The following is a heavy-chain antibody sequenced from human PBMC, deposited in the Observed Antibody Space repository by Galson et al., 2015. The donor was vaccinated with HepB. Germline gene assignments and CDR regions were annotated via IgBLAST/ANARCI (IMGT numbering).Heavy chain of an antibody. CDR3: ARAVRRYYYYGMDV. CDR2: IWYDGSNK. CDR1: GFTFSSYD. D-gene: IGHD4-17*01. J-gene: IGHJ6*02. V-gene: IGHV3-33*01. Sequence: SLRLSCAASGFTFSSYDMHWVRQAPGKGLEWVAVIWYDGSNKYYADSVKGRFTISRDNSKNTLYLQMNSLRAEDTAVYYCARAVRRYYYYGMDVWGQGPRSPSP.